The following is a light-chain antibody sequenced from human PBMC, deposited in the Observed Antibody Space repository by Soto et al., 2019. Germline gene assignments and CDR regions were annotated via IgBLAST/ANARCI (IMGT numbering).Light chain of an antibody. CDR2: DVS. Sequence: QSVLTQPASVSGSPGQSITISCAGTSSDVGGYTYVSWYQQHPGKAPKLMIYDVSNRPSGVSNRFSGSKSGNTAFLTISGLQAEDEADYYCTSYTSSSTPYVFGGGTKVTVL. J-gene: IGLJ1*01. V-gene: IGLV2-14*01. CDR3: TSYTSSSTPYV. CDR1: SSDVGGYTY.